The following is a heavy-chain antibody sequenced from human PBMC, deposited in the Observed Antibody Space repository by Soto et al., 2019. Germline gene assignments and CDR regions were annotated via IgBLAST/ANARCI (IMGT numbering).Heavy chain of an antibody. CDR1: GFTFRSYA. V-gene: IGHV3-23*01. CDR2: ISGSGIST. Sequence: DVQLLESGGGLVQPGGSLRLSCAASGFTFRSYAMSWVRQAPGKGLEWVSGISGSGISTHYADSVKGRFTVSRDNSKNTVYRQMNRLRAEDAAVYKCAEEPVGADWYFGLWGRGTLVSVCS. J-gene: IGHJ2*01. CDR3: AEEPVGADWYFGL.